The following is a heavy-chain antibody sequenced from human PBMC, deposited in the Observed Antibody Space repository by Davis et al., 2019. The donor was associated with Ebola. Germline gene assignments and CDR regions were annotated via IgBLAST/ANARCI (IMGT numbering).Heavy chain of an antibody. D-gene: IGHD2-15*01. CDR1: GYTFTNYG. CDR2: IFPIFGTA. V-gene: IGHV1-69*13. J-gene: IGHJ4*02. Sequence: SVKVSCKASGYTFTNYGITWVRQAPGQGLEWMGGIFPIFGTANYAQKFQGRGTITADESTSTVYMELSSLASEDTAMYYCARDAVVVVAAWGTATTQAGYNSHGYWGQGTLVTVSS. CDR3: ARDAVVVVAAWGTATTQAGYNSHGY.